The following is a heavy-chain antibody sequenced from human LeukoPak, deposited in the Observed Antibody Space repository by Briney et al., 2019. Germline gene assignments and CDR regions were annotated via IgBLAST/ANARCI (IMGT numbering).Heavy chain of an antibody. Sequence: ASVKVSCKASGYTFTSYYMHWVRQAPGQGLEWMGIINPSGGSTSYAQKFQGRVTMTRDTSTSTVYMELSSLRSEDTAVYYCAGERAVAGTWGYYYGMDVWGQGTTVTVSS. CDR3: AGERAVAGTWGYYYGMDV. D-gene: IGHD6-19*01. CDR1: GYTFTSYY. J-gene: IGHJ6*02. CDR2: INPSGGST. V-gene: IGHV1-46*01.